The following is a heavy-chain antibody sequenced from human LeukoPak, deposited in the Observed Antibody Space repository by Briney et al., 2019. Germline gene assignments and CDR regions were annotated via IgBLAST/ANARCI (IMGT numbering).Heavy chain of an antibody. D-gene: IGHD5-18*01. CDR2: ISYDGSNK. V-gene: IGHV3-30*18. Sequence: PGGSLRLSCAASGFTFSSYGMHWVRQAPGKRLEWVAVISYDGSNKYYADSVKGRFTISRDNSKNTLYLQTNSLRAEDTAVYYCAKNERDTAMVIGAWGQGTLVTVSS. CDR3: AKNERDTAMVIGA. J-gene: IGHJ5*02. CDR1: GFTFSSYG.